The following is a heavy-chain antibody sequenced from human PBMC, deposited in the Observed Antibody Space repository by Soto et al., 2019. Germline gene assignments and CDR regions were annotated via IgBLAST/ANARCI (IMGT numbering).Heavy chain of an antibody. D-gene: IGHD6-19*01. CDR1: GGSISSGGYY. CDR3: ASGRHIVESSGLTWLDAFDI. CDR2: IYYSGTT. Sequence: QVQLQESGPGLVKPSQTLSLTCTVSGGSISSGGYYWSWVRQHPGKGLEWIGYIYYSGTTDYNPSLKSRITISEDKSKNQFSLQLNSVTAADTAVYHCASGRHIVESSGLTWLDAFDIWGQGTMVTVSS. V-gene: IGHV4-31*03. J-gene: IGHJ3*02.